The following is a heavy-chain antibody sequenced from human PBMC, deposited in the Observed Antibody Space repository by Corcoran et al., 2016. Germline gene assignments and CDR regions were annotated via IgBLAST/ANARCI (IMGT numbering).Heavy chain of an antibody. CDR1: GGTFSSYA. J-gene: IGHJ6*02. V-gene: IGHV1-69*06. CDR2: IIPIFGTA. CDR3: ARDFQAYGGGDCFPDYYYYYGMDV. Sequence: QVQLVQSGAEVKKPGSSVKVSCKASGGTFSSYAISWVRQAPGQGLEWMGGIIPIFGTANYAQKFQGRVTITADKSTSTAYMELSSLRSEDTAVYYCARDFQAYGGGDCFPDYYYYYGMDVWGQGTTVTVSS. D-gene: IGHD2-21*02.